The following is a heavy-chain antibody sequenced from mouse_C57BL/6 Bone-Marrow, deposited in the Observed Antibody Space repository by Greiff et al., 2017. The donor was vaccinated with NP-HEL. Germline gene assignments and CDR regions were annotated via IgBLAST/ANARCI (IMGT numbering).Heavy chain of an antibody. V-gene: IGHV1-26*01. CDR1: GYTFTDYY. J-gene: IGHJ4*01. D-gene: IGHD2-3*01. Sequence: EVQVVESGPELVKPGASVKISCKASGYTFTDYYMNWVKQSHGKSLEWIGDINPNNGGTSYNQKFKGKATLTVDKSSSTAYMELRSLTSEDSAVYYCARDDGYSYYYAMDYWGQGTSVTVSS. CDR2: INPNNGGT. CDR3: ARDDGYSYYYAMDY.